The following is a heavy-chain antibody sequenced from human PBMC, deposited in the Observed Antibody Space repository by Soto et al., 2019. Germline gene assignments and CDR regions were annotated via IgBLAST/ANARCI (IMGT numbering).Heavy chain of an antibody. CDR3: ARVGGYYDFDY. D-gene: IGHD3-3*01. CDR2: INAGNGNT. J-gene: IGHJ4*02. V-gene: IGHV1-3*01. Sequence: QVQLVQSGAEVKKPGASVKVSCKASGYTFTSYAMHWVRQAPGQRLEWMGWINAGNGNTKYSQKFQGSVTITRDTAASTAYMELSSLSSEDTAVYYCARVGGYYDFDYWGQGTLVTVSS. CDR1: GYTFTSYA.